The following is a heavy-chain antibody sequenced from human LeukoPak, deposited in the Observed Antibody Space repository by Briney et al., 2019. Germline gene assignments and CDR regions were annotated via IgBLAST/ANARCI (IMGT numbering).Heavy chain of an antibody. CDR3: ARDQPYGSGSYFDY. CDR2: IYSGGST. Sequence: PGGSLRLSCAASGFTVSSNYMSWVRQAPGKGLEWVSAIYSGGSTSYAASVKGRFTISRDNSKNTLYLKMNSLRAEDTAVYYCARDQPYGSGSYFDYWGQGTLVTVSS. D-gene: IGHD3-10*01. V-gene: IGHV3-66*01. CDR1: GFTVSSNY. J-gene: IGHJ4*02.